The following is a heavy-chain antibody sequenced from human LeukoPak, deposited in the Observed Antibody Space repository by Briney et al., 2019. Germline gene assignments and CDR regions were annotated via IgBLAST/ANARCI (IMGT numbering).Heavy chain of an antibody. CDR2: INHSGGT. Sequence: SETLSLTCAVSGGSFSGFRWHWIRQPPGKGPEWIGEINHSGGTTYNPSLKSRVTISVDTSKIQFSLNLTSVTAADTAVYYCALELVVPAALERLNAFDIWGHGTMVTVSS. D-gene: IGHD2-2*01. CDR3: ALELVVPAALERLNAFDI. CDR1: GGSFSGFR. J-gene: IGHJ3*02. V-gene: IGHV4-34*01.